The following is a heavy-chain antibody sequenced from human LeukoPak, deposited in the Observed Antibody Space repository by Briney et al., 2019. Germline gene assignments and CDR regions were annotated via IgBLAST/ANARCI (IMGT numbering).Heavy chain of an antibody. CDR3: ARGWAYYYDSSGYGAFDI. Sequence: GESLKISCKGSGYSFTRYWIGWVRQMSGKGLEWMGIIYPGDSDTRYSPSFQGQVTISADKSISTAYLQWSSLKASDTAMYYCARGWAYYYDSSGYGAFDIWGQGTMVTVSS. CDR1: GYSFTRYW. J-gene: IGHJ3*02. V-gene: IGHV5-51*01. CDR2: IYPGDSDT. D-gene: IGHD3-22*01.